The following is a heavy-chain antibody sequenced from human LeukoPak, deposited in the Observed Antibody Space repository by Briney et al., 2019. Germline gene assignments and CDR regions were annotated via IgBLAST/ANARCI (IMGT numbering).Heavy chain of an antibody. D-gene: IGHD2-2*01. V-gene: IGHV4-30-4*01. Sequence: SQTLSLTCTVSGGSISSGDYYWSWIRQPPGKGLEWIVHIYYRGSSSYNPSLKSRVTISVDTSKNQFSLKLSSVTAADTAVYYCARGSAAAEYWGQGTLVIVSS. CDR3: ARGSAAAEY. CDR1: GGSISSGDYY. CDR2: IYYRGSS. J-gene: IGHJ4*02.